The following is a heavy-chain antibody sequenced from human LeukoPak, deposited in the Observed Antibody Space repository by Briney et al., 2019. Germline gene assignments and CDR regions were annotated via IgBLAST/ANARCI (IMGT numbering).Heavy chain of an antibody. CDR2: IYPGDSDT. CDR3: ARGRGYFDWYNSDY. D-gene: IGHD3-9*01. V-gene: IGHV5-51*01. J-gene: IGHJ4*02. Sequence: GESLKISCQGSGYSLTSYLIAWVRQMPGKGLDWMGIIYPGDSDTRYSPSFQSQVTISADKSISTAYLQWSSLKASNTAMYYCARGRGYFDWYNSDYWGQGTLVTVSS. CDR1: GYSLTSYL.